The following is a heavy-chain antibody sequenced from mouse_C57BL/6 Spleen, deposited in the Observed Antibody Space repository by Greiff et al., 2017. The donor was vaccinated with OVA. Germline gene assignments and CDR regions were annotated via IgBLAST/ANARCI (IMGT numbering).Heavy chain of an antibody. Sequence: QVQLQQSGAELVKPGASVKISCKASGYAFSSYWMNWVKQRPGKGLEWIGQIYPGDGATNYNGKFKGKATLTADKSSSTAYMQLSSLTSEDSAVYFCARSWEEGYFDVWGTGTTVTVSS. V-gene: IGHV1-80*01. CDR1: GYAFSSYW. CDR2: IYPGDGAT. D-gene: IGHD4-1*01. J-gene: IGHJ1*03. CDR3: ARSWEEGYFDV.